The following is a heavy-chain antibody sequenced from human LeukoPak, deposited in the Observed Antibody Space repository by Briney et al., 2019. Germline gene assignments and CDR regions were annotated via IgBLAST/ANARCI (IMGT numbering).Heavy chain of an antibody. Sequence: PGGSLRLSCAASGFTFSSYSMNWVRQAPGKGLEWVSSISSSSSYIYYADSVKGRFTISRDNAKNSLYLQMNSLRAEETAVYYCARDGVYDSSGYYYPDDAFDIWGQGTMVTVSS. CDR1: GFTFSSYS. V-gene: IGHV3-21*01. D-gene: IGHD3-22*01. J-gene: IGHJ3*02. CDR2: ISSSSSYI. CDR3: ARDGVYDSSGYYYPDDAFDI.